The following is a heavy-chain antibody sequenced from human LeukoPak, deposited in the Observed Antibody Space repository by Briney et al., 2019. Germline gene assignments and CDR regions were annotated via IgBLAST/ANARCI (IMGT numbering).Heavy chain of an antibody. CDR3: ARDRDYVGGFDP. Sequence: SETLSLTCTVSGGSIRSYYWSWIRQPPGKGLEWIGYISYSGSTNYNPSLRSRVTISVDTSENHFSLKVTSVTAADTAVYYCARDRDYVGGFDPWGQGILVTVSS. D-gene: IGHD2-21*01. J-gene: IGHJ5*02. CDR2: ISYSGST. V-gene: IGHV4-59*01. CDR1: GGSIRSYY.